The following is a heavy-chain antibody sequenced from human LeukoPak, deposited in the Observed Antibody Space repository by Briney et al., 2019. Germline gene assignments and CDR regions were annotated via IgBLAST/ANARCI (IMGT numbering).Heavy chain of an antibody. V-gene: IGHV4-59*01. CDR2: IYYSGST. Sequence: TPSQTLSLTCTVSGGSIIVYYWTWIRQPPRKRLEWSGYIYYSGSTNYNPSLKSRVAISVDTSKNQFSLRLSCVTAADTAVYYCARLRGNYFPDYWGQGTLVTVSS. D-gene: IGHD4-11*01. J-gene: IGHJ4*02. CDR1: GGSIIVYY. CDR3: ARLRGNYFPDY.